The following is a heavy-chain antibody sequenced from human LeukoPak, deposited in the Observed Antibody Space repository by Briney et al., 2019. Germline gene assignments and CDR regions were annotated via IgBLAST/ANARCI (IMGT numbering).Heavy chain of an antibody. J-gene: IGHJ4*02. CDR3: AKVKTYWYFDR. D-gene: IGHD2-8*02. CDR1: GFPFSTND. V-gene: IGHV3-23*01. CDR2: IGGSGGTT. Sequence: PGGSLRLSCAASGFPFSTNDMSWVRQAPGKGLEWVSAIGGSGGTTYEDSVKGRFTISRDNSKNTLYLQMNSLRAEDTAVYYCAKVKTYWYFDRWGQGTLVTVSS.